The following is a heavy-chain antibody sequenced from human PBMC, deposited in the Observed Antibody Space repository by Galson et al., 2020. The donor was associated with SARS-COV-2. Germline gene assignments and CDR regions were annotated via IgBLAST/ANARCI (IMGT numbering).Heavy chain of an antibody. CDR3: ARLGYYDSSGYTQHYYYYMDV. V-gene: IGHV7-4-1*02. CDR1: GYTFTSYA. J-gene: IGHJ6*03. D-gene: IGHD3-22*01. CDR2: INTNTGNP. Sequence: ASVKVSCKASGYTFTSYAMNWVRQAPGQGLEWMGWINTNTGNPTYAQGFTGRFVFSLDTSVSTAYLQISSLKAEDTAGYYCARLGYYDSSGYTQHYYYYMDVWGKGTTVTVSS.